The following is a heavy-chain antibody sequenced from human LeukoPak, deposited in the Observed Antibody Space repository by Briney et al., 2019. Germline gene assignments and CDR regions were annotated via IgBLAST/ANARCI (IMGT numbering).Heavy chain of an antibody. CDR2: ISGTGGST. D-gene: IGHD3-22*01. V-gene: IGHV3-23*01. CDR1: GFTFSNFA. Sequence: KTGGSLRLSCAASGFTFSNFAMSWVRQAPGKGLEWVSAISGTGGSTYSADSVKGRFTISRDNYKNTLFLQMSSLTSEDTALYFCAKDRVRYYYDTSGPADFDYWGQGTLVTVSS. J-gene: IGHJ4*02. CDR3: AKDRVRYYYDTSGPADFDY.